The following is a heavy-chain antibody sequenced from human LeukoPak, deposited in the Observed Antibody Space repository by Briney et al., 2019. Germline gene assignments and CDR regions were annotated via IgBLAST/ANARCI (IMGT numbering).Heavy chain of an antibody. Sequence: PGGSLRLSCAASGFTFSSYAMSWVRQAPGKGLEWVSAISGSGGSTYYADSVKGRFTISRDNSKNTLYLQMNSLRAEDTAVYYCAKLGKYYYDSSGIPPYYFDYWGQGTLVTVSS. CDR3: AKLGKYYYDSSGIPPYYFDY. J-gene: IGHJ4*02. CDR1: GFTFSSYA. V-gene: IGHV3-23*01. D-gene: IGHD3-22*01. CDR2: ISGSGGST.